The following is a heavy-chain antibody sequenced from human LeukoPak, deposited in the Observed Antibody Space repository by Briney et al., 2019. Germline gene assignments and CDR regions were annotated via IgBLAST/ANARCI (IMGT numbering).Heavy chain of an antibody. CDR2: IHSNGYT. CDR1: GGSISGYY. J-gene: IGHJ5*02. CDR3: MKREGPMSGSYDYFDP. Sequence: SETLSLTCTVSGGSISGYYWSWIRQPPGQGLEWIAYIHSNGYTNYNPSLKSRVTISVDTSKNQFSLKVTSVTAADTVMYYCMKREGPMSGSYDYFDPWGQGTLVTVS. V-gene: IGHV4-4*09. D-gene: IGHD1-26*01.